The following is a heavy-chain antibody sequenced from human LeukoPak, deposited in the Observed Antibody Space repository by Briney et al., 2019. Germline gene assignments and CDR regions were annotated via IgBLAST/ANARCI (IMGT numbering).Heavy chain of an antibody. Sequence: SVKVSCKASGGTFISYAISWVRQAPGQGLEWMGRIIPILGIANYAQKFQGRVTITADKSTSTAYMELSSLRSEDTAVYYCARDGNLRIAAASSGWFDPWGQGTLVTVSS. V-gene: IGHV1-69*04. CDR2: IIPILGIA. J-gene: IGHJ5*02. CDR1: GGTFISYA. D-gene: IGHD6-13*01. CDR3: ARDGNLRIAAASSGWFDP.